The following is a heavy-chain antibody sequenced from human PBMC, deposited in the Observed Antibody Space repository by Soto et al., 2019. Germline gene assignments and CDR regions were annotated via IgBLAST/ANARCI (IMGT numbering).Heavy chain of an antibody. V-gene: IGHV3-7*01. CDR2: IKQDGSEK. CDR3: ARSADSRDYYGMDV. Sequence: GGSLRLSCAASGFTLSTYWMSWVRQAPGKGLEWVANIKQDGSEKYHVDSVKGRFTISRDNAKNSLYLQMNSLRGADTAVYYCARSADSRDYYGMDVWGQGTTVTVSS. J-gene: IGHJ6*02. CDR1: GFTLSTYW. D-gene: IGHD2-15*01.